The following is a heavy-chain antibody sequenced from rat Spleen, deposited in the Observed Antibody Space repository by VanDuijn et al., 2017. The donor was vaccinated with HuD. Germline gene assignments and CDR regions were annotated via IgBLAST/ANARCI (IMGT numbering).Heavy chain of an antibody. CDR1: GFTFSRYW. CDR2: VSNDGVNT. J-gene: IGHJ2*01. Sequence: EVQLVETGGGLVQPGKSLKLSCVASGFTFSRYWMYWVRQAPGKGLEWVSSVSNDGVNTYYPDSVKGRFTISRDNAKSTLYLQMNSLRSEDTATYYCTRDNYGAYWGQGVMVTVSS. D-gene: IGHD1-11*01. CDR3: TRDNYGAY. V-gene: IGHV5-58*01.